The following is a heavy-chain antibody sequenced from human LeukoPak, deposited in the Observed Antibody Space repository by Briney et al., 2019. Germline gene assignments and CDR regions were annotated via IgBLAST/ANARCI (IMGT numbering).Heavy chain of an antibody. Sequence: ASVKVSCKASGYTFTGYYMHWVRQAPGQGLEWMGWINPNSGGTNYAQKFQGRVTMTRDTSISTAYMELSRLRSDDTAVYYCASSSGYGDYYYYMDVWGKGTTATISS. D-gene: IGHD5-12*01. CDR1: GYTFTGYY. V-gene: IGHV1-2*02. J-gene: IGHJ6*03. CDR3: ASSSGYGDYYYYMDV. CDR2: INPNSGGT.